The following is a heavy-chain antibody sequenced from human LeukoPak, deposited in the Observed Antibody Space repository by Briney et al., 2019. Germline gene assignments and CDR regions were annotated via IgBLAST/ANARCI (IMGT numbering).Heavy chain of an antibody. D-gene: IGHD1-26*01. CDR1: GYTFTSNY. V-gene: IGHV1-46*01. Sequence: ASVKVSCKASGYTFTSNYIHWVRQAPGQGLEWMGMIYPRDGSTSYAQKFQGRVTVTRDTSTSTVYMELSSLGSEDTADYYCARGSGSYSGNFDYWGQGTLVTVSS. CDR2: IYPRDGST. J-gene: IGHJ4*02. CDR3: ARGSGSYSGNFDY.